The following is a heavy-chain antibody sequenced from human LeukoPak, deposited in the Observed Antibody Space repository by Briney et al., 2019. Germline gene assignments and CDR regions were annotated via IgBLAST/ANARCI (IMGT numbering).Heavy chain of an antibody. CDR1: GFTFSSYW. V-gene: IGHV3-74*01. Sequence: QPGGSLRLPCAASGFTFSSYWMNWVRQAPGKGLVWVSRINGDGSSTNYADSVKGRFTISRDNAKNTLYLQLNSLRAEDTAIYYCARSQGPYDYWGQGTLVTVSS. J-gene: IGHJ4*02. CDR3: ARSQGPYDY. CDR2: INGDGSST.